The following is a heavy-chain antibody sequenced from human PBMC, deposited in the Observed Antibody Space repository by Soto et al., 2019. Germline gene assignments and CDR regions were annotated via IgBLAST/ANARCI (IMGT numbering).Heavy chain of an antibody. D-gene: IGHD3-22*01. CDR2: IIPIFGTA. CDR1: GGTFSSYA. V-gene: IGHV1-69*12. CDR3: ARDRGPSSGYYPYWFDP. Sequence: QVQLVQSGAEVKKPGSSVKVSCKASGGTFSSYAISWVRQAPGQGLEWMGAIIPIFGTANYAQKFQGRVRITADESTSTAYMELSSLRSEYTAVYYCARDRGPSSGYYPYWFDPWGQGTLVTFSS. J-gene: IGHJ5*02.